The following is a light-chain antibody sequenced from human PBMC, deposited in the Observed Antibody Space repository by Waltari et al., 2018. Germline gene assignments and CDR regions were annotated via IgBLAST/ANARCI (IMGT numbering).Light chain of an antibody. CDR2: WTS. CDR1: QSVLYTSNNKNY. Sequence: DIVMTQSPASLAVSLGERATINCKSSQSVLYTSNNKNYLAWYQQKPGQPPKLLIYWTSTRQSGVPDRFSGSGSATDFTLSIDNLQAEDVAVYYCQQFYSLPFTFGPGTKVDL. V-gene: IGKV4-1*01. J-gene: IGKJ3*01. CDR3: QQFYSLPFT.